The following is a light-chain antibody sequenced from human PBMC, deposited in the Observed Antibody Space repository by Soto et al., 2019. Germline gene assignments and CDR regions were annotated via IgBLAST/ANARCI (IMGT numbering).Light chain of an antibody. J-gene: IGLJ1*01. CDR2: DVS. V-gene: IGLV2-14*01. CDR1: SSDVGGYNY. Sequence: QSLLTQPSYVSGSPGQSITISCTGTSSDVGGYNYVSWYQQHPGKAPKLMIYDVSNRPSGVSNRFSGSKSGNTASLTISGLQAEDEADYYCSSYASSSTDYVFGTGTKVTVL. CDR3: SSYASSSTDYV.